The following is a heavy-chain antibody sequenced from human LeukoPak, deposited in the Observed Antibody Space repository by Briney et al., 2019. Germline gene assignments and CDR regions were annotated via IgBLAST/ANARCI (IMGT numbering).Heavy chain of an antibody. CDR1: GVAISDGSYY. CDR2: MYSLGST. D-gene: IGHD5-18*01. Sequence: SQTLSLTCTVSGVAISDGSYYWSWIRQPAGKGLEWIGRMYSLGSTNYNPSLKSRVTISVDTSKNQFSLKLSSVTAADTAVYYCARAAYNTATHYMDVWGKGTTVTVSS. V-gene: IGHV4-61*02. CDR3: ARAAYNTATHYMDV. J-gene: IGHJ6*03.